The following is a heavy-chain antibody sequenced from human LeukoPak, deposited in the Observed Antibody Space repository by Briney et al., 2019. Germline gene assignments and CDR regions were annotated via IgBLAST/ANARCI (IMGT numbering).Heavy chain of an antibody. D-gene: IGHD5-24*01. CDR2: IYYSGST. V-gene: IGHV4-59*01. Sequence: SETLSLTCTVSGGSISSYYWSWIRQPPGKGLEWIGYIYYSGSTNYNPSLKSRVTISVDTSKNQFSLKLSSVTAADTAVYYCARAGLGRWLQDWGQGTLVTVSS. CDR1: GGSISSYY. J-gene: IGHJ4*02. CDR3: ARAGLGRWLQD.